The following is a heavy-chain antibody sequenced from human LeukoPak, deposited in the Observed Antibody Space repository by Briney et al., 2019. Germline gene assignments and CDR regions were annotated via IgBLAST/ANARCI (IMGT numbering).Heavy chain of an antibody. CDR3: ARATRVVTATRGTYYFDY. D-gene: IGHD2-21*02. J-gene: IGHJ4*02. Sequence: GASVKVSCKASGYTFTSYGISWVRQAPGQGLEWMGWISAYNGNTNYAQKLQGRVTMTTDTSTSTAYMELRSLRSDDTAVYYCARATRVVTATRGTYYFDYWGQGTLVTVSS. CDR1: GYTFTSYG. V-gene: IGHV1-18*01. CDR2: ISAYNGNT.